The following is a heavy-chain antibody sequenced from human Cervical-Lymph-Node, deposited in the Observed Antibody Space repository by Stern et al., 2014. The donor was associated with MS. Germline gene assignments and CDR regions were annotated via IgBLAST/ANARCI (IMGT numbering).Heavy chain of an antibody. V-gene: IGHV4-59*01. CDR3: ARVDDCSGGTCFSTSWLDP. Sequence: QVQLQESGPGLVKPSETLSLTCTVSGGSFNNYYWSWIRQPPGKGLEWIGYIYQDGSTKYNPSLKSRVTISLHTSKKQFSLRLTSVTAADTAVYHCARVDDCSGGTCFSTSWLDPWGQGTLVTVSS. CDR2: IYQDGST. J-gene: IGHJ5*02. D-gene: IGHD2-15*01. CDR1: GGSFNNYY.